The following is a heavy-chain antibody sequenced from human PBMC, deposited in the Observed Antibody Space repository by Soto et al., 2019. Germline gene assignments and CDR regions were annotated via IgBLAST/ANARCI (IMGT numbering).Heavy chain of an antibody. CDR2: MYNSGST. CDR1: GGSISSGGYC. V-gene: IGHV4-31*03. Sequence: QVQLQESGPGLVKPSQTLSLTCTVSGGSISSGGYCWSWIRQHPGEGLEWIGFMYNSGSTSYNPSLTSRATISVDTSTNQFSLILRSVTAADTAVYYCARGGDTTKVDYWGQGTLVTVSS. J-gene: IGHJ4*02. CDR3: ARGGDTTKVDY. D-gene: IGHD3-16*01.